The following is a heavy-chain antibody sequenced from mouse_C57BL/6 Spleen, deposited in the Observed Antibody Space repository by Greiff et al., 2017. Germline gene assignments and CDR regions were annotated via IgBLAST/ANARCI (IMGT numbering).Heavy chain of an antibody. CDR2: ISDGGSYT. CDR3: ARGSYYDGHFDY. V-gene: IGHV5-4*01. J-gene: IGHJ2*01. Sequence: EVQLVESGGGLVKPGGSLKLSCAASGFTFSSYAMSWVRQTPEKRLEWVATISDGGSYTYYPDNVKGRFTISRDNAKNNLYLQMSHLKSEDTAMYYCARGSYYDGHFDYWGQGTTLTVSS. D-gene: IGHD2-4*01. CDR1: GFTFSSYA.